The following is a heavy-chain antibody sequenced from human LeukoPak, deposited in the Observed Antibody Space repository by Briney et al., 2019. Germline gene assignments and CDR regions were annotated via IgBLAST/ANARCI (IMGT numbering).Heavy chain of an antibody. D-gene: IGHD6-19*01. Sequence: GGSLRLSCAASGFTFSSYEMNWVRQAPGKGLEWVSYISSSGSTIYYADSVKGRFAISRDNAKNSLYLQMNSLRAEDTAVYYCAKGGGWYYYFDYWGQGTLVTVSS. V-gene: IGHV3-48*03. CDR1: GFTFSSYE. CDR3: AKGGGWYYYFDY. CDR2: ISSSGSTI. J-gene: IGHJ4*02.